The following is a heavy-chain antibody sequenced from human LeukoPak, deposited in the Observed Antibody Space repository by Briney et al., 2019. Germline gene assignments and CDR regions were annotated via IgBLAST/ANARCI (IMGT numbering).Heavy chain of an antibody. CDR3: AREPSDSSSSFDY. CDR1: GGTFSSYA. D-gene: IGHD6-6*01. CDR2: INPNSGGT. Sequence: ASVKVSCKASGGTFSSYAISWVRQAPGQGLEWMGWINPNSGGTNYAQKFQGRVTMTRDTSISTAYMELSRLRSDDTAVYYCAREPSDSSSSFDYWGQGTLVTVSS. V-gene: IGHV1-2*02. J-gene: IGHJ4*02.